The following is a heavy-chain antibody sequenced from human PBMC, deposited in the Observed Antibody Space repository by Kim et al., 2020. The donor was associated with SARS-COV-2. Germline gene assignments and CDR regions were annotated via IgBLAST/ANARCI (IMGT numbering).Heavy chain of an antibody. Sequence: GGSLRLSCAASGFTFSSYWMTWVRQAPGKGLEWVANIKQDGNQKYYVDSVKGRFTISRDNAKNSLYLQMNSLRAEDTAVYYCARDGYLYSSGKDAFDIWGQGTMVTVSS. D-gene: IGHD6-19*01. CDR1: GFTFSSYW. CDR2: IKQDGNQK. CDR3: ARDGYLYSSGKDAFDI. V-gene: IGHV3-7*01. J-gene: IGHJ3*02.